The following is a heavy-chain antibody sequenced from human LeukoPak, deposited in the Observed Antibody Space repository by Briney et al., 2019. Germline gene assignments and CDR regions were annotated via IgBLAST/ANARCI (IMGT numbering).Heavy chain of an antibody. V-gene: IGHV3-30*18. CDR1: GFTFSSYG. CDR2: ISYDGSNK. Sequence: PGRSLRLSCAASGFTFSSYGMHWVRQAPGKGLEWVAVISYDGSNKYYADSVKGRFTISRDNSKNTLYLQMNSLRAEDTAVYYCANPTETTLPWGQGTLVTVSS. J-gene: IGHJ5*02. D-gene: IGHD4-17*01. CDR3: ANPTETTLP.